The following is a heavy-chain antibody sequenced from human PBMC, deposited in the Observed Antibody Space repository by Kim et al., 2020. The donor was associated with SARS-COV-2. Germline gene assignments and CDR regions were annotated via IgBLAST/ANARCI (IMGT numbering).Heavy chain of an antibody. CDR2: ISYDGSNK. V-gene: IGHV3-30*04. D-gene: IGHD3-10*01. CDR3: AREEEYGSGIIYYYYYG. J-gene: IGHJ6*01. Sequence: GVSLRLSCAASGFTFSSYAMHWVRQAPGKGLEWVAVISYDGSNKYYADSVKGRFTISRDNSKNTLYLQMNSLRAEDTAVYYCAREEEYGSGIIYYYYYG. CDR1: GFTFSSYA.